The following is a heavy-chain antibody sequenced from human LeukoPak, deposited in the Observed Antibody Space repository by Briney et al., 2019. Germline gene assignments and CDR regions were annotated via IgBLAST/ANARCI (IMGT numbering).Heavy chain of an antibody. CDR1: GGSISSSNW. CDR3: ARGWYTYSGSYLRP. J-gene: IGHJ5*02. Sequence: PSETLSLTCAVSGGSISSSNWWSWVRQPPGKGLEWIGEIYHSGSTNYNPSLKSRVTISVETSKNQFSLKLSSVTAADTAVYYCARGWYTYSGSYLRPWGQGTLVTVSS. V-gene: IGHV4-4*02. CDR2: IYHSGST. D-gene: IGHD1-26*01.